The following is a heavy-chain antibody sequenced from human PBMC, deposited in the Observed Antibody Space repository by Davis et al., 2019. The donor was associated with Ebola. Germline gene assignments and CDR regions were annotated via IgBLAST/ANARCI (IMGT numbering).Heavy chain of an antibody. CDR2: ISSSSSTI. D-gene: IGHD4-17*01. Sequence: GESLKISYAASGFTFSSYSMNWVRRAPGKGLEWVSYISSSSSTIYYADSVKGRFTISRDNAKNSLYLQMNSLRDEDTAVYYCARDRYYGDYVGRWGVFDYWGQGTLVTVSS. CDR1: GFTFSSYS. V-gene: IGHV3-48*02. CDR3: ARDRYYGDYVGRWGVFDY. J-gene: IGHJ4*02.